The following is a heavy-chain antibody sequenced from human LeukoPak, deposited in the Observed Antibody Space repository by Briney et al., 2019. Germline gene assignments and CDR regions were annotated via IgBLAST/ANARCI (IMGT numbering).Heavy chain of an antibody. CDR2: ISYDGSNK. CDR3: ARDSGFSGTQRGEY. CDR1: GFTFSSYA. J-gene: IGHJ4*02. Sequence: GRSLRLSCAASGFTFSSYAIHWVRQAPGKGLEGVAIISYDGSNKYYADSVKGRFTISRDNSKNTLYLQMNSLRPEDTAVYYCARDSGFSGTQRGEYWGQGTLVTVSS. D-gene: IGHD3/OR15-3a*01. V-gene: IGHV3-30*04.